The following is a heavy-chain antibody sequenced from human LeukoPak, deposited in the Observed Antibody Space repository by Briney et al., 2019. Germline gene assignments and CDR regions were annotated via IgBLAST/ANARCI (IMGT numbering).Heavy chain of an antibody. CDR1: GYTFTGYY. CDR2: INPNSGGT. Sequence: ASVKVSCKASGYTFTGYYMHWVRQAPGQGLEWMGWINPNSGGTNYAQKFQGRVTMTRDTSISTAYMELSRLRSDDTAVYYCARDSSGWYVGYRLYWGQGNLVTVSS. CDR3: ARDSSGWYVGYRLY. J-gene: IGHJ4*02. V-gene: IGHV1-2*02. D-gene: IGHD6-19*01.